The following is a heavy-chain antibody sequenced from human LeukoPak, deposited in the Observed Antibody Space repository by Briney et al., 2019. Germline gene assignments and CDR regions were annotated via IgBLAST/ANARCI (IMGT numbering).Heavy chain of an antibody. J-gene: IGHJ4*02. CDR2: IYPGDSDT. V-gene: IGHV5-51*01. CDR3: ASCRSYFDSSGYSVLDY. CDR1: GYSFTSYW. D-gene: IGHD3-22*01. Sequence: GESLQISCKGSGYSFTSYWIGWVRQMPGKGLEWMGIIYPGDSDTRYSPSFQGQVTTSADKSISTAYLQWSSLKASDTAMYYCASCRSYFDSSGYSVLDYWGQGTLVTVSS.